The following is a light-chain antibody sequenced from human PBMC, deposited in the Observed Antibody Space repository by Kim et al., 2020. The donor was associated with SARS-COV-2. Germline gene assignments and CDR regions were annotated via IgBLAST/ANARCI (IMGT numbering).Light chain of an antibody. CDR1: QSVSSS. Sequence: SVSPGERATLSCRASQSVSSSLAWYQQRPGQTPRLLIYGASTRATGIPDRFSGSGSGTDFILTISRLEPEDFAIYYCQQYADSSLSFGGGTKVEI. J-gene: IGKJ4*01. CDR3: QQYADSSLS. V-gene: IGKV3-20*01. CDR2: GAS.